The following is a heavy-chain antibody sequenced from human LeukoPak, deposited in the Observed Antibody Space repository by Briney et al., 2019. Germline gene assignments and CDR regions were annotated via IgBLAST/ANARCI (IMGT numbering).Heavy chain of an antibody. Sequence: SETLSLTCTVSGGSIRSYYWSWIRQPAGKGLESIGRIYSSGTTNYNPSLKSRVTMSVDMSTNQFSLRLSSVTAADTAIYYCARDGYTASYYSLDFWGQGILVTVSS. J-gene: IGHJ4*02. D-gene: IGHD1-26*01. CDR2: IYSSGTT. CDR1: GGSIRSYY. V-gene: IGHV4-4*07. CDR3: ARDGYTASYYSLDF.